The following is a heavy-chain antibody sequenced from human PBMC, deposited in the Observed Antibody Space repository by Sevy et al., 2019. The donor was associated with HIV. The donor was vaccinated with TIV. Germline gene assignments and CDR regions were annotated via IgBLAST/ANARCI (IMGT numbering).Heavy chain of an antibody. D-gene: IGHD2-2*01. V-gene: IGHV3-66*01. J-gene: IGHJ4*02. CDR3: VREAFCSSATCYRPY. CDR2: FYINGNT. Sequence: GGSLRLSCAASGFSFNSYDMNWVRQAPGKGLEWVSIFYINGNTYYSDSVKGRFIISRDTSQNTVFLHMNSLRAEDTAVYYCVREAFCSSATCYRPYWGQGTLVTVSS. CDR1: GFSFNSYD.